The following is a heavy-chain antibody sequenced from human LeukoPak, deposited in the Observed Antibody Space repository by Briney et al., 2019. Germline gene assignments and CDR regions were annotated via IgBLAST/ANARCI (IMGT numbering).Heavy chain of an antibody. CDR1: GLTFSSYG. Sequence: GGSLRLSCAASGLTFSSYGMSWVRQAPGKGLEWVSAISGSGGSTYYADSVKGRFTISRDNSKNTLYLQMNSLRAEDTAVYYCAKDLIRAYYYDSSGSSFDYWGQGTLVTVSS. D-gene: IGHD3-22*01. CDR3: AKDLIRAYYYDSSGSSFDY. J-gene: IGHJ4*02. CDR2: ISGSGGST. V-gene: IGHV3-23*01.